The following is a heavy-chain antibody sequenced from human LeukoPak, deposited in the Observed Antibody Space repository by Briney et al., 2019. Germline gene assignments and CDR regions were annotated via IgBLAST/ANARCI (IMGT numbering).Heavy chain of an antibody. V-gene: IGHV3-33*01. CDR1: GFSFSNYG. CDR3: ARDIGTWPRSIFDY. Sequence: SGGSLRLSCAASGFSFSNYGFHWVRQAPGKGLEWVALIWFDGSKTDYADSVKGRFTISKGSSTNTVHLQVTSLTAEDTGLYYCARDIGTWPRSIFDYWGQGTLVAVSS. D-gene: IGHD6-6*01. CDR2: IWFDGSKT. J-gene: IGHJ4*02.